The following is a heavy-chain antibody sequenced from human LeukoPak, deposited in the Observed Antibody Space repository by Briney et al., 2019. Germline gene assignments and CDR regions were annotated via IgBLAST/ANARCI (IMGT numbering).Heavy chain of an antibody. J-gene: IGHJ5*02. CDR3: ARAPLGAAAGTSGWFDP. V-gene: IGHV1-8*01. Sequence: ASVTVSCKASGYTFSSYDINWVRQATGQGLEWMGWMNPNSGNTGYAQKFQGRVTMTRNTSISTAYMELSSLRSEDTAVYYCARAPLGAAAGTSGWFDPWGQGTLVTVSS. D-gene: IGHD6-13*01. CDR1: GYTFSSYD. CDR2: MNPNSGNT.